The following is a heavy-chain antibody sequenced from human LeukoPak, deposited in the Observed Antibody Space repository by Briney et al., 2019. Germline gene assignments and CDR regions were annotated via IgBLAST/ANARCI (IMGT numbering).Heavy chain of an antibody. V-gene: IGHV4-39*07. Sequence: PSETLSLTCSVSDGSITIDSYYWGWVRQPPGKGLEWIGSIYYSGSTYYTPSLKSRVTISVDTSKNQFSLKLTSVTAADTAVYFCARGGYYGSGNDFRFDPWGQGTLVTVSS. CDR2: IYYSGST. CDR1: DGSITIDSYY. D-gene: IGHD3-10*01. J-gene: IGHJ5*02. CDR3: ARGGYYGSGNDFRFDP.